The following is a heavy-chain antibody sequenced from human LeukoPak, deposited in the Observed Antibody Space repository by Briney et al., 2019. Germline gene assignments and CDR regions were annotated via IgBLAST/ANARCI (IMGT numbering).Heavy chain of an antibody. J-gene: IGHJ4*02. D-gene: IGHD2-2*01. CDR2: INHSGST. V-gene: IGHV4-34*01. CDR1: GGSFSGYY. Sequence: SETLSLTCAVYGGSFSGYYWSWIRQPPGKGLEWIGEINHSGSTNYNPSLKSRVTISVDTSKNQFSLKLSSVTAADTPVYYCATKSTRPTPFDYWGQGTLVTVSS. CDR3: ATKSTRPTPFDY.